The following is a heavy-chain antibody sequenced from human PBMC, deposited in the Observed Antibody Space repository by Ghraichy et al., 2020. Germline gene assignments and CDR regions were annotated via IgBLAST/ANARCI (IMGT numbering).Heavy chain of an antibody. D-gene: IGHD5-24*01. CDR3: ATCRDGYYYYYMDV. Sequence: GGSLRLSCAASGFTVSSNYMSWVRQAPGKGLEWVSVIYSGGSTYYADSVKGRFTISRDNSKNTLYLQMNSLRAEDTAVYYCATCRDGYYYYYMDVWGKGTTVTVSS. CDR2: IYSGGST. CDR1: GFTVSSNY. J-gene: IGHJ6*03. V-gene: IGHV3-66*01.